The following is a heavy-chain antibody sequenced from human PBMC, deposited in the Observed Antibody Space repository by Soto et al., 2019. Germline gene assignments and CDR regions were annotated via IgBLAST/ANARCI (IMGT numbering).Heavy chain of an antibody. V-gene: IGHV1-46*01. J-gene: IGHJ4*02. D-gene: IGHD2-2*01. CDR3: ARGGPALAKIEIFDY. Sequence: QVQLVQSGAEVKRPGASVKVSCKASGYTFTNYYMHWVRQAPGQGLEWMGVIHYSGATPTYAQKFQGRVPMARATSTSTVYGERSTLTSEDTAVYYGARGGPALAKIEIFDYGGQGTLVPV. CDR2: IHYSGATP. CDR1: GYTFTNYY.